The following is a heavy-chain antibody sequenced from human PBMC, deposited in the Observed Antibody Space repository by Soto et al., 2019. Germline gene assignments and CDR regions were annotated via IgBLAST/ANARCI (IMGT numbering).Heavy chain of an antibody. Sequence: PGGSLRLSCAVSGFSFRSFAMHWVRQAPGKGLEWVALISSDGSTENFADSVKGRFTISRDNSANILYLDMNSLRPEDTGLYYCAKARLARQYFDYWGHGALVTVSS. CDR3: AKARLARQYFDY. CDR2: ISSDGSTE. V-gene: IGHV3-30*02. CDR1: GFSFRSFA. J-gene: IGHJ4*01.